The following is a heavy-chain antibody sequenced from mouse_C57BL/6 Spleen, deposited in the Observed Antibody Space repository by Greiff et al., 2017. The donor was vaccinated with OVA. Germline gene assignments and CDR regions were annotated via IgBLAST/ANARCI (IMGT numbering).Heavy chain of an antibody. CDR3: AREVTTGGNAMDY. CDR2: IHPNSGST. D-gene: IGHD2-2*01. J-gene: IGHJ4*01. Sequence: QVQLQQPGAEPVKPGASVKLSCKASGYTFTSYWMHWVKQRPGQGLEWIGMIHPNSGSTNYNEKFKSKATLTVDKSSSTAYMQLSSLTSEDSAVYYCAREVTTGGNAMDYWGQGTSVTVSS. CDR1: GYTFTSYW. V-gene: IGHV1-64*01.